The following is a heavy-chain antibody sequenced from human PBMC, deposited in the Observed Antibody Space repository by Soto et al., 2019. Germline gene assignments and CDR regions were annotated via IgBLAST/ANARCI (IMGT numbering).Heavy chain of an antibody. CDR2: ISSNGGST. CDR1: AFTFSGHV. D-gene: IGHD3-16*02. Sequence: GGSLRLSCAASAFTFSGHVMSWVRQDQGKGLEWVSGISSNGGSTYYADSVKGRFTISRDNSKNTLYLQMNSLRAEDTAVYYCAKGVSVGLSGYYGMDVWGQGTTVTVSS. J-gene: IGHJ6*02. V-gene: IGHV3-23*01. CDR3: AKGVSVGLSGYYGMDV.